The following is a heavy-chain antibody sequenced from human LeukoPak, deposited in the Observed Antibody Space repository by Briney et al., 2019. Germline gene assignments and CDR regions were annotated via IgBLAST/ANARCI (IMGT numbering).Heavy chain of an antibody. CDR2: ISYDGSNK. D-gene: IGHD3-22*01. Sequence: PGRSLRLSCAASGFTFSSYGMHWVRQAPGKGLEWVAVISYDGSNKYYADSVKGRFTISRDNSKNTLYLQMNSLRAEDTAVYYCAKDYYDSSGYDGMDVWGQGTTVTVSS. CDR1: GFTFSSYG. V-gene: IGHV3-30*18. J-gene: IGHJ6*02. CDR3: AKDYYDSSGYDGMDV.